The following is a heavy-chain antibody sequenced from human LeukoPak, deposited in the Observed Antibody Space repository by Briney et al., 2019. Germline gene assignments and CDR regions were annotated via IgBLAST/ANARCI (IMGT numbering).Heavy chain of an antibody. D-gene: IGHD2-2*01. CDR3: ASEYCSSTSSHMTYNWFDP. J-gene: IGHJ5*02. Sequence: ASVKVSCKASGHTFTSYDINWVRQATGQGLEWMGWINPNSGNTGYAQKFQGRVTMTRNTSISTAYMELSSLRSEDTAVYYCASEYCSSTSSHMTYNWFDPRGQGTLVTVSS. CDR2: INPNSGNT. CDR1: GHTFTSYD. V-gene: IGHV1-8*01.